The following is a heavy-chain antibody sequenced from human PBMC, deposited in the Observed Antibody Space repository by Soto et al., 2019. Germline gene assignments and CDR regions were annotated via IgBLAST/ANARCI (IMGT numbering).Heavy chain of an antibody. CDR2: INYRGST. D-gene: IGHD2-15*01. CDR3: ARDAPGVAPY. V-gene: IGHV4-31*03. CDR1: GGSINSGDSY. Sequence: QVQLQESGPGLVRPSQTLSLTCTVSGGSINSGDSYWNWIRQHPEKGLEWIGYINYRGSTFYNPSLESRIIISVDTSKTQFSLSLSSVTAADTAVYYCARDAPGVAPYWGQGTLVTVSS. J-gene: IGHJ4*02.